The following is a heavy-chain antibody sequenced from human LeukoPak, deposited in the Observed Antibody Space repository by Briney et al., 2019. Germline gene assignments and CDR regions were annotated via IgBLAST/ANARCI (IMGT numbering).Heavy chain of an antibody. J-gene: IGHJ4*02. Sequence: GGSLRLSCAASGFSFSSYWMSWVRQVPGKGLEWVANIKQDGSEKDYVDSVKGRFTISRDNAKKSLYLQMYSLRAEDTAVYYCAGGYYLDYWGQGTLVTVSS. CDR1: GFSFSSYW. CDR2: IKQDGSEK. V-gene: IGHV3-7*01. CDR3: AGGYYLDY.